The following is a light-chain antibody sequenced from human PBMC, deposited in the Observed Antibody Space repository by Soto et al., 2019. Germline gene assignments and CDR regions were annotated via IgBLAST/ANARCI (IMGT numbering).Light chain of an antibody. CDR2: GAS. J-gene: IGKJ1*01. Sequence: EIVLTQSPGTLSLSPGERATLSCRASQSFGSRYLAWYQQKPGQAPRLLIYGASSRATGIPDRFSGSGSGTDFTLTIGRLEPEDFAVYYCQQYGDSPAWTFGQGTKVDIK. CDR3: QQYGDSPAWT. V-gene: IGKV3-20*01. CDR1: QSFGSRY.